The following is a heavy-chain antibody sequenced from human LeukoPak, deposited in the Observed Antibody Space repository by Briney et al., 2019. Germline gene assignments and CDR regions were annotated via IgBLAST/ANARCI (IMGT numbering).Heavy chain of an antibody. D-gene: IGHD3-3*01. CDR2: IYYSGST. CDR3: ARDRIGNDFWSGLTPGAFDI. V-gene: IGHV4-31*03. CDR1: GGSISSGGYY. Sequence: SETLSLTCTVSGGSISSGGYYWSWTRQHPGTGLEWIGYIYYSGSTYYNPSLKSRVTISVDTSKNQFSLKLSSVTAADTAVYYCARDRIGNDFWSGLTPGAFDIWGQGTMVTVSS. J-gene: IGHJ3*02.